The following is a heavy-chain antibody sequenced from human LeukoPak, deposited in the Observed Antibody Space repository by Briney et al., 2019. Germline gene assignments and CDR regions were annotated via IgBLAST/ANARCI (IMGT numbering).Heavy chain of an antibody. V-gene: IGHV4-34*01. CDR3: AIGYDYCDSCRYGY. CDR2: IDHSAST. Sequence: SETLSLPCAVYGWSFSSYYWSWIRQPPGKGLEWIGEIDHSASTNYNPSLKSRVTISVDTSKNQFSLELSSVTAADTDVYYRAIGYDYCDSCRYGYWGQGTLVTVSS. CDR1: GWSFSSYY. D-gene: IGHD3-22*01. J-gene: IGHJ4*02.